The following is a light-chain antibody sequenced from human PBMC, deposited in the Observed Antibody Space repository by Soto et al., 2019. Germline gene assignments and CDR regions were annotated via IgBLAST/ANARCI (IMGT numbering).Light chain of an antibody. CDR1: QSVRDSS. V-gene: IGKV3-20*01. J-gene: IGKJ2*01. Sequence: EIVLAQSPGTLSLSPGERATLSCRASQSVRDSSLAWYQQKPGQGPRLLIYGASFRATGIPDRFSGSGSGTDFTLTITRLEPEDFAVYYCQQYGVSPMYTFGQGTKLEVK. CDR3: QQYGVSPMYT. CDR2: GAS.